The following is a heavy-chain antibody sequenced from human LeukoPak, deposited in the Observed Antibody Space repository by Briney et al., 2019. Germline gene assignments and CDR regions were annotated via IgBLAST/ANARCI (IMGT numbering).Heavy chain of an antibody. CDR3: ARDHYDSSGYYYRY. CDR1: GGSISSSNW. Sequence: SETLSLTCAVSGGSISSSNWWSWVRRPPGKGLEWIGEIYHSGSTNYNPSLKSRVTISVDKSKNQFSLKLSSVTAADTAVYYCARDHYDSSGYYYRYWGQGTLVTVSS. V-gene: IGHV4-4*02. J-gene: IGHJ4*02. CDR2: IYHSGST. D-gene: IGHD3-22*01.